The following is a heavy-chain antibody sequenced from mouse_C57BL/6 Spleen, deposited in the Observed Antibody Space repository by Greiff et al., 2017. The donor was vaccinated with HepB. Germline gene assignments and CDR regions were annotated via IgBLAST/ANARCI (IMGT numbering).Heavy chain of an antibody. V-gene: IGHV3-6*01. CDR2: ISYDGSN. Sequence: EVKLMESGPGLVKPSQSLSLTCSVTGYSITSGYYWNWIRQFPGNKLEWMGYISYDGSNNYNPSLKNRISITRDTSKNQFFLKLNSVTTEDTATYYCANLLWLPYWYFDVWGTGTTVTVSS. CDR1: GYSITSGYY. D-gene: IGHD2-2*01. J-gene: IGHJ1*03. CDR3: ANLLWLPYWYFDV.